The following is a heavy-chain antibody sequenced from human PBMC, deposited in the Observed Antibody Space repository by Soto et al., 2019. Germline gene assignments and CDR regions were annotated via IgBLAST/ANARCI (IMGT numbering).Heavy chain of an antibody. CDR1: GYTFTSYA. CDR3: ARGGAGYNFGAVD. Sequence: ASVKVSCKASGYTFTSYAMHWVRQAPGQRLEWMGWINAGNGNTKYSQKFQGRVTITADESTNTVYMELRSLRSDDTAVYYCARGGAGYNFGAVDWGQGTPVTVSS. CDR2: INAGNGNT. D-gene: IGHD5-12*01. J-gene: IGHJ4*02. V-gene: IGHV1-3*01.